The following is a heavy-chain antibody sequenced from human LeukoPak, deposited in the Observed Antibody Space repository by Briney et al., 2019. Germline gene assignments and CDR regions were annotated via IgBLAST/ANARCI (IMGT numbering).Heavy chain of an antibody. Sequence: SETLSLTCVVSGGSLSTHHWSWIRQSPGRGLEWIGYISDSGSTNYNPSLKSRVTISVDTFKNQFSLMLSSVTGAETAVYYCARGYDSSAYYPFNYWGQGTLVTVSS. CDR2: ISDSGST. D-gene: IGHD3-22*01. V-gene: IGHV4-59*11. CDR3: ARGYDSSAYYPFNY. CDR1: GGSLSTHH. J-gene: IGHJ4*02.